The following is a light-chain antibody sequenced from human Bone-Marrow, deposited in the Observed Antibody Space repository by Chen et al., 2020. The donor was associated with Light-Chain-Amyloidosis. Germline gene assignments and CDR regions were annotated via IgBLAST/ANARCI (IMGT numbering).Light chain of an antibody. CDR2: GVS. CDR3: CSYAGNTTVI. J-gene: IGLJ2*01. V-gene: IGLV2-23*02. CDR1: SSDIGNYDF. Sequence: QSALTQPASVSGSPGQSITISCTGSSSDIGNYDFVSWFQQYPGKAPKLLIYGVSKRPSGVSTRFSGSKSCNTASLTISGRQAEDETDYYCCSYAGNTTVIFGGGTKLTVL.